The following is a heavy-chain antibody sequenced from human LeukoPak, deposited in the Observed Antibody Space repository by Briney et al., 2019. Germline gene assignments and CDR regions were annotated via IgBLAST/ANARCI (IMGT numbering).Heavy chain of an antibody. V-gene: IGHV4-31*01. D-gene: IGHD3-22*01. CDR2: IYYSGST. Sequence: SQTLSLTCTVSGGSISSGGYYWSWIRQHPGKGLEWIGYIYYSGSTYYNPSLKSLVTISVDTSKNQFSLKLSSVTAADTAVYYCARDLDSSGRYFDYWGQGTLVTVSS. J-gene: IGHJ4*02. CDR1: GGSISSGGYY. CDR3: ARDLDSSGRYFDY.